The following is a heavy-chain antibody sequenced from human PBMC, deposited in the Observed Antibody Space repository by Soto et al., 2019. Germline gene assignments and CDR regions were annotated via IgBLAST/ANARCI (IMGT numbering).Heavy chain of an antibody. D-gene: IGHD4-17*01. CDR2: IIPIFGTA. Sequence: VASVKFSCKASGGTFSSYAIRWVRQAHEQGLEWMGGIIPIFGTATYAQEFQGRVTITADESTSTAYMELSSLRSEDTAVYYCARMPDYARRGDAFDIWGRGTMVTVSS. CDR1: GGTFSSYA. J-gene: IGHJ3*02. V-gene: IGHV1-69*13. CDR3: ARMPDYARRGDAFDI.